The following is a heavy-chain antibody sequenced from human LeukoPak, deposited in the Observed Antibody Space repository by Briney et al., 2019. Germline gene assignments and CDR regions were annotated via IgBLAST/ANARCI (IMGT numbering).Heavy chain of an antibody. CDR3: ARMVGYSYSDS. D-gene: IGHD5-18*01. Sequence: SVRVSCMASGDTLTNYAFNWVRPAPGQGLEWVGGVIPFIPATDYARQFQGRVTITAEKSASTVYMELSNLGSEDTAIYYCARMVGYSYSDSLGQGTLITVSS. J-gene: IGHJ4*02. CDR1: GDTLTNYA. CDR2: VIPFIPAT. V-gene: IGHV1-69*06.